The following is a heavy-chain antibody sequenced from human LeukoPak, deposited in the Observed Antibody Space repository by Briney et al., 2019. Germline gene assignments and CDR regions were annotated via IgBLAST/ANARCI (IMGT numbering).Heavy chain of an antibody. CDR2: ISSSGNTI. J-gene: IGHJ5*02. Sequence: GGSLRLSCAASGFTFSHHNMNWVRQVPGKGLESVSYISSSGNTIYYADSVKGRFTISRDNAKNSLYLQMNSLRAEDTAVYYCARDSRSYYVNWFDPWGQGTLVTVSS. CDR3: ARDSRSYYVNWFDP. D-gene: IGHD1-26*01. CDR1: GFTFSHHN. V-gene: IGHV3-48*04.